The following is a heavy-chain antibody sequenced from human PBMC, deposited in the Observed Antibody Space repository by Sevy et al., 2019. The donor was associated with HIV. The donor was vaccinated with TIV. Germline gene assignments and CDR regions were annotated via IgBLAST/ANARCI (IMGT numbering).Heavy chain of an antibody. Sequence: GGSLRLSCAASGFTFSSYSMNWVRQAPGKGLEWVSSIISGSSYIYYADSVKGRFTISRDNAKNSLYLQMNSLRAEDTAVYYCARELAAAGTGYWGQGTLVTVSS. V-gene: IGHV3-21*01. J-gene: IGHJ4*02. D-gene: IGHD6-13*01. CDR1: GFTFSSYS. CDR3: ARELAAAGTGY. CDR2: IISGSSYI.